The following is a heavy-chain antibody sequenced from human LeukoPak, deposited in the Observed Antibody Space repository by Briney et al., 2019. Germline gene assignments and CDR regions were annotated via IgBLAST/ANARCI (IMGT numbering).Heavy chain of an antibody. CDR2: IYSGGST. CDR3: AKDRDSGWYADYFDY. Sequence: GGSLRLSCAASGFTVSSNYMSWVRQAPGKGLEWVSIIYSGGSTFYADSVKGRFTISRDNSKNTLYLQMNSLRAEDTAVYYCAKDRDSGWYADYFDYWGQGTLVTVSS. CDR1: GFTVSSNY. J-gene: IGHJ4*02. V-gene: IGHV3-53*01. D-gene: IGHD6-19*01.